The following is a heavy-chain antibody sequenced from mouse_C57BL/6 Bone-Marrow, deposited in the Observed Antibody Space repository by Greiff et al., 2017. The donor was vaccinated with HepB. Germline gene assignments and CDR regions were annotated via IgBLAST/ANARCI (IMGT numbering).Heavy chain of an antibody. V-gene: IGHV1-81*01. CDR1: GYTFTSYG. J-gene: IGHJ3*01. Sequence: VQRVESGAELARPGASVKLSCKASGYTFTSYGISWVKQRTGQGLEWIGEIYPRSGNTYYNEKFKGKATLTADKSSSTAYMELRSLTSEDSAVYFCARADYSNPSWFAYWGQGTLVTVSA. CDR2: IYPRSGNT. CDR3: ARADYSNPSWFAY. D-gene: IGHD2-5*01.